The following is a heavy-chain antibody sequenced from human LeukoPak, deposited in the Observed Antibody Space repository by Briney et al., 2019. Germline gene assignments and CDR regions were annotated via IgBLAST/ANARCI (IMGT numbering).Heavy chain of an antibody. CDR1: GGSFSGYH. CDR3: ATGYYFDY. CDR2: INHSGST. V-gene: IGHV4-34*01. D-gene: IGHD4-17*01. J-gene: IGHJ4*02. Sequence: SETLSLTCAVYGGSFSGYHWSWIRQPPGKGLEWIGEINHSGSTNYNPFLKSRVTISVDTSKNQFSLKLSSVTAADTAVYYCATGYYFDYWGQGTLVTVSS.